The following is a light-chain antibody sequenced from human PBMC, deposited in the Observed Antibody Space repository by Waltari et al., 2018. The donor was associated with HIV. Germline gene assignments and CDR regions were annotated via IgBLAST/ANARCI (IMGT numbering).Light chain of an antibody. CDR2: EVG. Sequence: QSALTQPASVSGSPGQSITISCTDSSSDMSTYNRVSWYQQFPGKAPKPIIYEVGNRPSGVSNRFSGSKSGNTASLTISGLQAEDEADYYCISYTTTNYYVFGPGTWVTVL. V-gene: IGLV2-14*01. CDR1: SSDMSTYNR. CDR3: ISYTTTNYYV. J-gene: IGLJ1*01.